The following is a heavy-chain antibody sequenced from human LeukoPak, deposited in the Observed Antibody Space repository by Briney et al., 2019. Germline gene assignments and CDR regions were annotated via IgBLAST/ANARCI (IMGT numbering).Heavy chain of an antibody. J-gene: IGHJ4*02. CDR1: GYTFTSYD. V-gene: IGHV1-8*01. Sequence: ASVKVSCKASGYTFTSYDINWVRQATGQGLEWMGWMNPNSGNTGYAQKFQGRVTMTRNTSISTAYMELSSLRSEDTAVYYCAGGGDRGVINGYWGQGTLVTVSS. CDR2: MNPNSGNT. CDR3: AGGGDRGVINGY. D-gene: IGHD3-10*01.